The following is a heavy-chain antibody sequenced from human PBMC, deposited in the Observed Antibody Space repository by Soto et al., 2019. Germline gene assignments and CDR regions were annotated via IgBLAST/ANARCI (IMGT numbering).Heavy chain of an antibody. V-gene: IGHV3-30*03. CDR1: GFSFSRRA. CDR3: ASAEDYGSAFDI. Sequence: GGSLRLSCSASGFSFSRRAMHWVRQVPGKGLEWVAVVSFDGNDENIAESVRGRFSIARDKAKKTLYLEMESLRADDTAIYCSASAEDYGSAFDIWGQGTAVTVSS. J-gene: IGHJ3*02. CDR2: VSFDGNDE. D-gene: IGHD3-16*01.